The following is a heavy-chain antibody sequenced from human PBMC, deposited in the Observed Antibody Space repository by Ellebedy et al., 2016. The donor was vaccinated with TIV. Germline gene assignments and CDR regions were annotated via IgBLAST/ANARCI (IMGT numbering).Heavy chain of an antibody. CDR3: ARRAYNWNDSRGEWYYYMDV. J-gene: IGHJ6*03. V-gene: IGHV1-18*01. D-gene: IGHD1-1*01. Sequence: ASVKVSXXASGYTFTSYGISWVRQAPGQGLEWMGWISAYNGNTNYAQKLQGRVTMTTDTSTSTAYMELRSLRSDDTAVYYCARRAYNWNDSRGEWYYYMDVWGKGTTVTVSS. CDR1: GYTFTSYG. CDR2: ISAYNGNT.